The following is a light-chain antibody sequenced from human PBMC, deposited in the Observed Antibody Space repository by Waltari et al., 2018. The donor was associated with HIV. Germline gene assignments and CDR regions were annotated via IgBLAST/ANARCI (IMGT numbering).Light chain of an antibody. J-gene: IGLJ2*01. CDR3: QSYDSNSRDVI. CDR1: SGSLASNF. CDR2: EDD. V-gene: IGLV6-57*02. Sequence: NFMLTQPTSVSESPGKTVTIACTGRSGSLASNFVQWYQQRPGSLPTTVIYEDDQRPSWVPDRFSGSIDRSSNSASLTISGLKTEDEADYYCQSYDSNSRDVIFGGGTKLTVL.